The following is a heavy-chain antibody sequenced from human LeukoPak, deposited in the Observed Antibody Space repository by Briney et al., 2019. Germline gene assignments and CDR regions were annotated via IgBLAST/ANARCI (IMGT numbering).Heavy chain of an antibody. D-gene: IGHD2-15*01. CDR2: ISNNGGYT. Sequence: GSLRLSCEASGFTFSSYWMSWVRQAPGKGLEWVSAISNNGGYTYYADSVQGRFTISRDNSKSTLCLQMNSLRAEDTAVYYCAKQLGYCSDGSCYFPYWGQGTLVTVSS. CDR1: GFTFSSYW. CDR3: AKQLGYCSDGSCYFPY. V-gene: IGHV3-23*01. J-gene: IGHJ4*02.